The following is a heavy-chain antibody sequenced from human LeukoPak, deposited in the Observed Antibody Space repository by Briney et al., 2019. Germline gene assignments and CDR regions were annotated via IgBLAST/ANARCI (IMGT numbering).Heavy chain of an antibody. CDR1: GGSISSYY. V-gene: IGHV4-59*01. D-gene: IGHD5-18*01. CDR3: ARDAWSGAMGGWFDP. CDR2: IYYSGNT. J-gene: IGHJ5*02. Sequence: SETLSLTCTVSGGSISSYYRSWIRQPPGKGLEWIGYIYYSGNTNYNPSLKSRVTISVDTSKNQFSLKLSSVTAADTAVYYCARDAWSGAMGGWFDPWGQGTLVTVSS.